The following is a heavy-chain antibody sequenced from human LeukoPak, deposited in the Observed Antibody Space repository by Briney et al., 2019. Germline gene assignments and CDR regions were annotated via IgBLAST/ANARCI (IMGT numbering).Heavy chain of an antibody. J-gene: IGHJ4*02. CDR3: ARARLLWFGEVFDY. CDR2: INHSGST. D-gene: IGHD3-10*01. V-gene: IGHV4-34*01. Sequence: SETLSLTCAVSGGSISSGGYSWSWIRQPPGKGLEWIGEINHSGSTNYNPSLKSRVTISVDTSKNQFSLKLSSVTAADTAVYYCARARLLWFGEVFDYWGQGTLVTVSS. CDR1: GGSISSGGYS.